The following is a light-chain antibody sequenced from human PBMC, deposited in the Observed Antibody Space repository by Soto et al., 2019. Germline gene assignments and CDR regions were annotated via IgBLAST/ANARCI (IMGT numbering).Light chain of an antibody. J-gene: IGLJ1*01. Sequence: QSALTQPASVSGSPGQSITISCTGTSREVGGYNYVSWYQQHPGKAPKLMIYDVSNRPSGVSNRFSGSKSGNTASLTISGLQAEDEADYYCSSYTSSSTHYVFGTGTKVTVL. CDR3: SSYTSSSTHYV. CDR1: SREVGGYNY. CDR2: DVS. V-gene: IGLV2-14*01.